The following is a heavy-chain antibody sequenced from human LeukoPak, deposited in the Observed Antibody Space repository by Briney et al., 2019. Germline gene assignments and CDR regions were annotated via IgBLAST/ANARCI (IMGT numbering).Heavy chain of an antibody. Sequence: GGSLRLSCAASGFIFSSYAMSWVRQAPGKGLEWVSAISGSGGSTYYADSVKGRFTISRDNSKNTLYLQMNSLRAEDTAVYYCAKDMDIVVVPAATWFDPWGQGTLVTVSS. CDR1: GFIFSSYA. J-gene: IGHJ5*02. CDR2: ISGSGGST. CDR3: AKDMDIVVVPAATWFDP. D-gene: IGHD2-2*03. V-gene: IGHV3-23*01.